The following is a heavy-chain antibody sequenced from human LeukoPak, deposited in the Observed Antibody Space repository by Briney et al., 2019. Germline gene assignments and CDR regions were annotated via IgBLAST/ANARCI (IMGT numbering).Heavy chain of an antibody. D-gene: IGHD1-7*01. Sequence: PGRSLRLSCAASGFTFSNYDMHWVRQAPGKGLEWVAVISYDGSNKYYADSVKGRFTISRDNSKNTVYHQINILRAGDTAVYYCAKDREGTTFDNWGQGTLVTVSS. CDR1: GFTFSNYD. J-gene: IGHJ4*02. V-gene: IGHV3-30*18. CDR2: ISYDGSNK. CDR3: AKDREGTTFDN.